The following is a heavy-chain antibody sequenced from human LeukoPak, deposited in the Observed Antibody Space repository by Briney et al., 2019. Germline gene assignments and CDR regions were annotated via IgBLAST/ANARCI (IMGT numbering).Heavy chain of an antibody. CDR3: ARHLITAAGISHYYYYMDV. Sequence: GEALKICCGGSGYSFSSYGIGWARQRPGTRLEGMGIIYPGESDTRYSPSFEGQVTISADKSISTAYLQWSSLKASDTAMYYCARHLITAAGISHYYYYMDVWGKGTTVTVSS. CDR1: GYSFSSYG. CDR2: IYPGESDT. V-gene: IGHV5-51*01. J-gene: IGHJ6*03. D-gene: IGHD6-13*01.